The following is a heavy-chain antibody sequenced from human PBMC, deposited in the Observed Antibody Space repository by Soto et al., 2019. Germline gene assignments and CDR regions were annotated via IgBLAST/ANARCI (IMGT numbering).Heavy chain of an antibody. CDR2: IKQDGSEK. J-gene: IGHJ2*01. D-gene: IGHD4-17*01. CDR1: GFTFSSYW. V-gene: IGHV3-7*01. Sequence: GGSLRLSCAASGFTFSSYWMSWVRQAPGKGLEWVANIKQDGSEKYYVDSVKGRFTISRDNAKNSLYLQMNSLRAEDTAVYYCARRTTVTTYWYFDLWGRGTLVTVSS. CDR3: ARRTTVTTYWYFDL.